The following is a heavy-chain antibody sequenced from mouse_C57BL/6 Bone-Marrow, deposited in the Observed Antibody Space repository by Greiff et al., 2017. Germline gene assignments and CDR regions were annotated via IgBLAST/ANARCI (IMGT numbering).Heavy chain of an antibody. CDR1: GFTFSSYG. Sequence: EVHLVESGGDLVKPGGSLKLSCAASGFTFSSYGMSWVRQTPDKRLEWVATISSGGSYTYYPDSVKGRFTISRDNAKNTLYLQMSSLKSEDTAMYYCARRDYGSSDGENAMDYWGQGTSVTVSS. CDR2: ISSGGSYT. V-gene: IGHV5-6*01. CDR3: ARRDYGSSDGENAMDY. J-gene: IGHJ4*01. D-gene: IGHD1-1*01.